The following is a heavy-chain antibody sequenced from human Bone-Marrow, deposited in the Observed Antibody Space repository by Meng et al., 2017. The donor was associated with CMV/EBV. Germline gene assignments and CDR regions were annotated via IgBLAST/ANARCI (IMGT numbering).Heavy chain of an antibody. J-gene: IGHJ4*02. V-gene: IGHV3-20*04. CDR1: GFTFDDYG. Sequence: GGSLRLSCAASGFTFDDYGMSWVRQAPGKGLEWVSGINWTGGNTHYADSVKGRFTISRDNAKSSLYLQMNSLRAGDTALSYCSRATLPHYYDSSGYYVAFDSWGQGTLVTVSS. CDR3: SRATLPHYYDSSGYYVAFDS. D-gene: IGHD3-22*01. CDR2: INWTGGNT.